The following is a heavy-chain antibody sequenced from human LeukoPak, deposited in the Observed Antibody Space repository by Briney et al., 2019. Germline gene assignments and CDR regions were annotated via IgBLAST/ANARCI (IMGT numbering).Heavy chain of an antibody. V-gene: IGHV4-39*01. Sequence: SETLSLTCSVSGGSISSSSHYWGWIRQPPGKGLEWIGSIYYRGSSYCNPSLKSRVTISVDTSKNQFSLKLTSVTAADTAVYYCARLGGNSFDYWGQGTLVTVSS. D-gene: IGHD4-23*01. CDR3: ARLGGNSFDY. J-gene: IGHJ4*02. CDR2: IYYRGSS. CDR1: GGSISSSSHY.